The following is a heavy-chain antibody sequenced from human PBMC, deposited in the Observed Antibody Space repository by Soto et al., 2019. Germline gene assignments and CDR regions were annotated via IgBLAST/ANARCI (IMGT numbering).Heavy chain of an antibody. CDR1: GFTFSSYA. D-gene: IGHD2-15*01. CDR3: AKVSGSGGSLYYYYGMDV. J-gene: IGHJ6*02. V-gene: IGHV3-23*01. Sequence: SLRLSCAASGFTFSSYAMSWVRQSPGKGLEWVSAISGSGGSTYYADSVKGRFTISRDNSKNTLYLQMNSLRAEDTAVYYCAKVSGSGGSLYYYYGMDVWGQGTTVTVSS. CDR2: ISGSGGST.